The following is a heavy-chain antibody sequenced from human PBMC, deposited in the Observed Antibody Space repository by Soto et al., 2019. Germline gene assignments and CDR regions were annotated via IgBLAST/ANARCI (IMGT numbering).Heavy chain of an antibody. CDR3: ARGGYHDFWSGFVLGLDY. Sequence: ASVKVSCKASGYTFTNYAMHWVRQAPGQRLEWMGWINAGNGNTKYSQKFQVRVTITRDTSASTAYMQLSSLRSEDTAVYYCARGGYHDFWSGFVLGLDYWGQGTLVTVSS. J-gene: IGHJ4*02. CDR1: GYTFTNYA. D-gene: IGHD3-3*01. CDR2: INAGNGNT. V-gene: IGHV1-3*01.